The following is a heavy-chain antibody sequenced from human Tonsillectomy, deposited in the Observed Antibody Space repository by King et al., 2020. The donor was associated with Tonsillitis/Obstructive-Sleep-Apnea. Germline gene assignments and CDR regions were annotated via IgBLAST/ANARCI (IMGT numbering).Heavy chain of an antibody. D-gene: IGHD2-21*01. CDR2: INPSSGIA. J-gene: IGHJ4*02. V-gene: IGHV1-46*01. Sequence: VQLVESGAEVMTPGASVNVSCTASGYTFTRYYIHWVRQARGQGLEWMGIINPSSGIATYAQKFQGRLTMTSDTSASTIYLELSSLRSEDTAVYFCARHDVVGRYIDSWGQGTLVTVSS. CDR3: ARHDVVGRYIDS. CDR1: GYTFTRYY.